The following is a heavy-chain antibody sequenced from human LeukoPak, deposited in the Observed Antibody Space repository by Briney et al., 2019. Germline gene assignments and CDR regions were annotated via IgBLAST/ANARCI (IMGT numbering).Heavy chain of an antibody. J-gene: IGHJ4*02. CDR2: IKEGGSEK. D-gene: IGHD3-22*01. CDR3: ARDSSGYQ. Sequence: GGSLRLSCAPSGFTFCTYWMIWVRQAPGGGLEWVAKIKEGGSEKYYGDSVKGRFTISRDNAKNSLYLEMNSLRVEDTAVYYCARDSSGYQWGQGTLVTVSS. CDR1: GFTFCTYW. V-gene: IGHV3-7*01.